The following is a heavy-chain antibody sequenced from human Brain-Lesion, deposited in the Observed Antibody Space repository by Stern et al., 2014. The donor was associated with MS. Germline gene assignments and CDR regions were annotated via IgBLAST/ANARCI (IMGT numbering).Heavy chain of an antibody. V-gene: IGHV3-9*01. D-gene: IGHD1-14*01. CDR2: ISWNRGTT. CDR1: GFTFDDYA. Sequence: EVQLVESGGELVQPGRSLRLSCAASGFTFDDYAMHWVRQAPGKGLEWVAGISWNRGTTAYADPVTGRFTTTRDNASSSLSLQMNSLRPEDTSLYYCARDITGSSAYFDYWGQGTLVTVSS. CDR3: ARDITGSSAYFDY. J-gene: IGHJ4*02.